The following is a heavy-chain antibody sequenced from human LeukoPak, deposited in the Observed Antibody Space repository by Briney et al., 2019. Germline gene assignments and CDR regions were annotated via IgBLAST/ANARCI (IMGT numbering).Heavy chain of an antibody. CDR3: ARVPLRFLEPFDY. V-gene: IGHV4-34*01. D-gene: IGHD3-3*01. CDR1: GESFSGYY. J-gene: IGHJ4*02. CDR2: INHSGGA. Sequence: PSETLSLTCAVYGESFSGYYWSWIRQSPDKGLEWIGQINHSGGANYNPSLKSRVTISADTSKSQFSLKLGSVTAADTAVYYCARVPLRFLEPFDYWGQGTLVTVSS.